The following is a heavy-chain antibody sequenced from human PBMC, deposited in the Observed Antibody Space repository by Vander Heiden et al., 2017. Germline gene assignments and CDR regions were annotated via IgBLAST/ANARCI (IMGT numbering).Heavy chain of an antibody. V-gene: IGHV3-7*01. Sequence: EGQVVASGGGLVQPGGSLRLSCAASGFNFSFFSMNWVRQAPEKGLEWVANIKADGSEKYYEDSVKGRFTISRDNAKSSLYLQMNSLTVEDTAVYYCTTGHYATYRSQGTLVIVSS. J-gene: IGHJ4*02. CDR3: TTGHYATY. CDR1: GFNFSFFS. CDR2: IKADGSEK. D-gene: IGHD4-17*01.